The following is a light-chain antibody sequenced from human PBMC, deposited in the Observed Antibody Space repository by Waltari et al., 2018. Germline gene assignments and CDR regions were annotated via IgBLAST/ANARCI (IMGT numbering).Light chain of an antibody. CDR2: AAS. J-gene: IGKJ1*01. V-gene: IGKV1-39*01. CDR3: QQSYSFTRT. CDR1: QTISRY. Sequence: DIQMTQSPPSLSASVGDRVTITCRASQTISRYLNWYQQKLGKAPNLLIYAASSLQSGVPSRFSGSGSGRDFTLIITSLQPEDFATYYCQQSYSFTRTFGQGTKVEIK.